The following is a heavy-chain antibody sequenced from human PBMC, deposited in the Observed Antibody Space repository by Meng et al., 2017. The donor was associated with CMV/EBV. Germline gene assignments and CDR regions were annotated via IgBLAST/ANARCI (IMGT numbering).Heavy chain of an antibody. Sequence: SVKVSCKASGVTFSSCTLSWVRQAPGQGLEWMGGITPIFGVAQYAQNFQGRVTITADEYTNTAYMDVSSLRSEDTAVYYCATGATTSRFRVDYWGQGTLVTV. J-gene: IGHJ4*02. V-gene: IGHV1-69*13. CDR2: ITPIFGVA. CDR1: GVTFSSCT. CDR3: ATGATTSRFRVDY. D-gene: IGHD2-2*01.